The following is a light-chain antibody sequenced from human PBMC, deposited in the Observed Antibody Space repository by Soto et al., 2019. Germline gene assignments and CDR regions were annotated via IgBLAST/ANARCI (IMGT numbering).Light chain of an antibody. CDR1: QDISKY. CDR3: QQFHSQPLT. Sequence: DIQMTQSPSSLSASVGDRVTITCQASQDISKYVNWYQQKPGTAPKLLIYDGSNVQLGVPSRFSVSGSGTDFTFTINSLRPEDIATYYCQQFHSQPLTFGGVTKVEIK. J-gene: IGKJ4*01. CDR2: DGS. V-gene: IGKV1-33*01.